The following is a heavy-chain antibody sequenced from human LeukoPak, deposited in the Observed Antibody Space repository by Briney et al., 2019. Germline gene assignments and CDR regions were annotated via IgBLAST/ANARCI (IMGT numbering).Heavy chain of an antibody. Sequence: SETLSLTCTVSGGSISSHYWSWIRQPPGKALEWIGYIYYSGSTKYNPSLKSRVTISVETSKNQFSLKLSSVTAADTAVYYCATGGVRDAFDIWGQGTMVTVSS. V-gene: IGHV4-59*08. J-gene: IGHJ3*02. CDR2: IYYSGST. CDR1: GGSISSHY. D-gene: IGHD3-16*01. CDR3: ATGGVRDAFDI.